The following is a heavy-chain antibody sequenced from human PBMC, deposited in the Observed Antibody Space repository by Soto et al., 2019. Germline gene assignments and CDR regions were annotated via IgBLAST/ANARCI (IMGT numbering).Heavy chain of an antibody. D-gene: IGHD3-9*01. Sequence: PGGSLRLSCAASGFTFSSYWMSWVRQAPGKGLEWVANIKQDGSEKYYVDSVKGRFTISRDNAKNTLYLQMNSLRAEDTAVYYCAREGRKHYYDILTGYPQTSYYFDYWGQGTLVTVSS. V-gene: IGHV3-7*01. J-gene: IGHJ4*02. CDR3: AREGRKHYYDILTGYPQTSYYFDY. CDR2: IKQDGSEK. CDR1: GFTFSSYW.